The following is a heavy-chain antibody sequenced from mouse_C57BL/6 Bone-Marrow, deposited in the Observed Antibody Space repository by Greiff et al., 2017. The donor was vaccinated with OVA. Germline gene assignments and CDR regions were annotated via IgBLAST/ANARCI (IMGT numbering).Heavy chain of an antibody. J-gene: IGHJ1*03. CDR3: ARHDTVVAHWYFDV. D-gene: IGHD1-1*01. CDR2: LSSGGSYT. CDR1: GFTFSSYG. Sequence: EVQLKESGGDLVKPGGSLKLSCAASGFTFSSYGMSWVRQTPDKRLEWVATLSSGGSYTYYPDSVKGRFTISRDNAKNTLYLQMISLKSEDTAMYYCARHDTVVAHWYFDVWGTGTTVTVSS. V-gene: IGHV5-6*01.